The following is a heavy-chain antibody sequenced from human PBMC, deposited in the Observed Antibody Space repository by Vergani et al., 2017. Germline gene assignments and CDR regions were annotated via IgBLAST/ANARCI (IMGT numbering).Heavy chain of an antibody. V-gene: IGHV4-39*01. CDR3: ARHISVVRPSSMTAFDY. J-gene: IGHJ4*02. Sequence: QMQLQESGPGLVKPSETLSLSCTVSGDSISTSSYAWGWIRQPPGKTLEWIGTVFYGGRTSYNPPLKSRVTLSLDTSKKQISLHLTSVTAADTAVYYCARHISVVRPSSMTAFDYWGQGTLVTVSS. D-gene: IGHD2-21*01. CDR1: GDSISTSSYA. CDR2: VFYGGRT.